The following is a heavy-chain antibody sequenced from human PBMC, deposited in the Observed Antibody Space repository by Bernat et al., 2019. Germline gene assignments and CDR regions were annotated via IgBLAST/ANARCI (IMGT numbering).Heavy chain of an antibody. J-gene: IGHJ6*03. Sequence: QVTLKESGPALVKPTQTLTLTCTLSGFSLTTSGMRVSWIRQPPGKALEWLARIDWNDDKFYSASLKTRLSISKDTSKNQVVLTVTNMDPVEASTYYCARMGRCGGSSCYSPYCFYMDVWGVGTTVTVSS. CDR3: ARMGRCGGSSCYSPYCFYMDV. V-gene: IGHV2-70*04. CDR2: IDWNDDK. CDR1: GFSLTTSGMR. D-gene: IGHD2-15*01.